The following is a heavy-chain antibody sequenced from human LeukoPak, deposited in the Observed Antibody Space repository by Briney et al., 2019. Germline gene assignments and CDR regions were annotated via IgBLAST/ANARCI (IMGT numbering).Heavy chain of an antibody. CDR1: GFTFSNYG. J-gene: IGHJ3*02. CDR2: ISGSSDNK. Sequence: GGSLRLSCAASGFTFSNYGMNWVRQAPGKGLEWVSAISGSSDNKYYAESVKGRFTISRDNSKNTLYLQMNSLRTEDTALYYCAKGLLNYGDYGIDAFDIWGQGTMVTVSS. V-gene: IGHV3-23*01. CDR3: AKGLLNYGDYGIDAFDI. D-gene: IGHD4-17*01.